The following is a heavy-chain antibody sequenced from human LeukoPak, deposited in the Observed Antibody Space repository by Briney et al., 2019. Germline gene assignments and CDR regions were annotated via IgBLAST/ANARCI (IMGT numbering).Heavy chain of an antibody. V-gene: IGHV4-38-2*02. CDR1: GYSISSGYY. Sequence: SETLSLTCTVSGYSISSGYYWGWIRHPPGKGLEWIGSFYHSGSTYYNPSLKSRVTISVDTSKNQFSLKLSSVTAADTAVYYCARADPLGYCSSTSSHTTGNFDYWGQGTLVTVSS. D-gene: IGHD2-2*02. CDR3: ARADPLGYCSSTSSHTTGNFDY. J-gene: IGHJ4*02. CDR2: FYHSGST.